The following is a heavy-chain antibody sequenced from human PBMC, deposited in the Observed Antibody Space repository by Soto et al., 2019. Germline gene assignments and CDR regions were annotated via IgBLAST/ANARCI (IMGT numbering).Heavy chain of an antibody. CDR1: GDSVSSNSAA. CDR2: TYYRSKWYN. J-gene: IGHJ4*02. CDR3: ARENGIAAAGTPKYFDY. Sequence: SLTLSLTCAISGDSVSSNSAAWNWIRQSPSRGLEWLGRTYYRSKWYNDYAVSVKSRITINPDTSKNQFSLQLNSVTPEDTAVYYCARENGIAAAGTPKYFDYWGQGTLVTVSS. D-gene: IGHD6-13*01. V-gene: IGHV6-1*01.